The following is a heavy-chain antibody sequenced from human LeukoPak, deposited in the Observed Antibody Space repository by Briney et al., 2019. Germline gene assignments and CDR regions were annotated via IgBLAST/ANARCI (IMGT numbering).Heavy chain of an antibody. CDR3: ARIMTTVTTRAFDY. Sequence: GGSLRLSCVVSGFTFSNYVMNWVRQAPGKGLECVSSISGSGTSTYYADSVKGRFTSSRDNSKNTLYLQMNSLRAEDTAVYYCARIMTTVTTRAFDYWGQGTLVTVSS. CDR2: ISGSGTST. V-gene: IGHV3-23*01. D-gene: IGHD4-17*01. J-gene: IGHJ4*02. CDR1: GFTFSNYV.